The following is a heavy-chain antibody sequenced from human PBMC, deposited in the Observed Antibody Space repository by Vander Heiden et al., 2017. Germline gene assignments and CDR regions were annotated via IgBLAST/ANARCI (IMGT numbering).Heavy chain of an antibody. CDR2: ISYAGSNK. CDR3: ARGRGSGWSLDY. V-gene: IGHV3-30*04. Sequence: QVHLVESGAVVVRPGRSLRLPCAASGFPFSSYAMHWVGQAPGKGLEWVAVISYAGSNKYYADSVKGRFTISRDNSKNTLYLQMNSLRAEDTAVYYCARGRGSGWSLDYWGQGTLVTVSS. CDR1: GFPFSSYA. D-gene: IGHD6-19*01. J-gene: IGHJ4*02.